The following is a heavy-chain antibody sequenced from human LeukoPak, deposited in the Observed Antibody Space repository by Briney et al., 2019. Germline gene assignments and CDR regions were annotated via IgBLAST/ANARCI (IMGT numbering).Heavy chain of an antibody. J-gene: IGHJ3*02. Sequence: GGSLRLSCAASGFTFSSTWMHWVRQPPGKGLVWVARITSDGSSTTYAESVKGRFTISRDNAKNSLYLQMNSLRAEDMALYYCAKDRYYDSSAAFDIWGQGTMVTVSS. CDR3: AKDRYYDSSAAFDI. CDR1: GFTFSSTW. CDR2: ITSDGSST. V-gene: IGHV3-74*03. D-gene: IGHD3-22*01.